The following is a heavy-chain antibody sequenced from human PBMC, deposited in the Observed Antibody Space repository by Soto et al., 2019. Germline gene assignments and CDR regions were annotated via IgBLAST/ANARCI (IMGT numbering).Heavy chain of an antibody. D-gene: IGHD1-1*01. CDR2: INHRGSL. CDR3: ARELPQRQGRHMDV. V-gene: IGHV4-31*03. CDR1: GGSMTSGDQY. J-gene: IGHJ6*02. Sequence: PSETLSLTCTVPGGSMTSGDQYWTWIRHRPGEGLEWFGYINHRGSLYYNPSLKSRVSMSVDTSKDQFSLNLSSVTAADTAVYYCARELPQRQGRHMDVWCQGTTVTVSS.